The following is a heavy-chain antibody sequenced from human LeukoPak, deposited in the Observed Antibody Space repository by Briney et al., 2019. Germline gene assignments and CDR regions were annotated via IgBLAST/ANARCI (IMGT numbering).Heavy chain of an antibody. CDR1: GFTFSIYE. CDR3: ARVVGGGNFDY. J-gene: IGHJ4*02. Sequence: GGSLRLSCAVSGFTFSIYEMNWVRQAPGKGLEYVSAISADGDNTYYADSVKDRFTISRDNSQNTLYLRMGGLRVEDMAVYYCARVVGGGNFDYGGQGTLVTVS. CDR2: ISADGDNT. D-gene: IGHD2-2*01. V-gene: IGHV3-64*02.